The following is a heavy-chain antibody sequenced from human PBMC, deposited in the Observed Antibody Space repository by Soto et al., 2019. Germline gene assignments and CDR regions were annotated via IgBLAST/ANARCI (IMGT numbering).Heavy chain of an antibody. V-gene: IGHV3-73*01. CDR1: GFTFSGSA. Sequence: GGSLRLSCAASGFTFSGSAMHWVRQASGKGLEWVGRIRSKANSYATANAASVKGRFTISRDDSKNTAYLQMNSLKTEDTAVYYCTRRMGARWLNYYYYGMDVWGQGTTVTVSS. CDR2: IRSKANSYAT. CDR3: TRRMGARWLNYYYYGMDV. J-gene: IGHJ6*02. D-gene: IGHD3-16*01.